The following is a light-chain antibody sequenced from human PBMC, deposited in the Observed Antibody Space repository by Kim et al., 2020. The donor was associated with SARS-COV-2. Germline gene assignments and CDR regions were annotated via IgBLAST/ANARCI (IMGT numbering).Light chain of an antibody. J-gene: IGLJ2*01. CDR2: DVS. CDR1: SSDVGGYNY. V-gene: IGLV2-14*01. Sequence: QSALTQPASVSGSPGQSITISCTGTSSDVGGYNYVSWYQQHPGKAPKLMIYDVSKRPSGVSNRFSGSKSCNTASLTISGLQAEDEADYYCSSYTSSSTLVFGGGTQLTVL. CDR3: SSYTSSSTLV.